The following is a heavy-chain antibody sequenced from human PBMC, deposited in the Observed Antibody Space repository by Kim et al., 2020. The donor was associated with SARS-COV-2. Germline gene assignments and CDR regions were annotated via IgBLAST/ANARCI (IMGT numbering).Heavy chain of an antibody. V-gene: IGHV4-34*01. CDR3: ARDIVVVPAANPAPPAGRFYYGMDV. Sequence: SETLSLTCAVYGGSFSGYYWSWIRQPPGKGLEWIGEINHSGSTNYNPSLKSRVTISVDTSKNQFSLKLSSVTAADTAVYYCARDIVVVPAANPAPPAGRFYYGMDVWGQGTTVTVSS. D-gene: IGHD2-2*01. CDR1: GGSFSGYY. J-gene: IGHJ6*02. CDR2: INHSGST.